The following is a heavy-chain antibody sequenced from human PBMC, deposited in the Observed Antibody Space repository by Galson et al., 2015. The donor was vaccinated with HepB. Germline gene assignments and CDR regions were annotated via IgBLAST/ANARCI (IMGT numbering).Heavy chain of an antibody. D-gene: IGHD3-10*01. Sequence: SLRLSCAASGFTFDDYAMHWVRQAPGKGLEWVSALSGSGSSTFYADSVKGRFTISRDNSRNTLYLQMNSLRAEDTALYYCAKVYYVSGSYYRGGNYFDYWGQGTLVTVSS. J-gene: IGHJ4*02. V-gene: IGHV3-23*01. CDR1: GFTFDDYA. CDR3: AKVYYVSGSYYRGGNYFDY. CDR2: LSGSGSST.